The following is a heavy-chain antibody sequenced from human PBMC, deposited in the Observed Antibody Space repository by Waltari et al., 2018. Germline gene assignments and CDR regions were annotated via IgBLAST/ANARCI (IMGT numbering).Heavy chain of an antibody. Sequence: EVQLLESGGGLVQPGGSLRLSCAASGFTFSSYAMSWVRQAPGKGLEWVSAISGSGGSTYYADSVKGRFTISRDNAKNSLYLQMNSLRAEDTAVYYCARGGWRDDAFDIWGQGTMVTVSS. J-gene: IGHJ3*02. CDR3: ARGGWRDDAFDI. CDR2: ISGSGGST. CDR1: GFTFSSYA. V-gene: IGHV3-23*01. D-gene: IGHD3-10*01.